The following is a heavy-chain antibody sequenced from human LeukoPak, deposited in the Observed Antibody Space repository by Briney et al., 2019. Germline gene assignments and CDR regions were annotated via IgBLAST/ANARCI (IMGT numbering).Heavy chain of an antibody. J-gene: IGHJ4*02. CDR2: INWNGGST. D-gene: IGHD4-17*01. V-gene: IGHV3-20*04. CDR3: ARATVTTFDPNFDY. CDR1: GFTFDDYG. Sequence: PGGSLRLSCAASGFTFDDYGMSWVRQAPGKGLEWVSGINWNGGSTGYADSVKGRFTVSRDNAKDSLFLQMNSLRVEDTAVYYCARATVTTFDPNFDYWGQGTLVTVSS.